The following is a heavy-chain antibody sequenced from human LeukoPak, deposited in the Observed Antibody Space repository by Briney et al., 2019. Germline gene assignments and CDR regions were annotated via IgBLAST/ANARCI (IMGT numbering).Heavy chain of an antibody. CDR2: SYPGDSDT. Sequence: GESLKISCKGSGYRFTTYWIGWVRQVPGKGLEWMGISYPGDSDTRYSPSFQGQVTISADKSISTAYLQWSSLKASDTAMYYCATSRETIAAAGTSPFDYWGQGTLVTVSS. D-gene: IGHD6-13*01. CDR1: GYRFTTYW. V-gene: IGHV5-51*01. J-gene: IGHJ4*02. CDR3: ATSRETIAAAGTSPFDY.